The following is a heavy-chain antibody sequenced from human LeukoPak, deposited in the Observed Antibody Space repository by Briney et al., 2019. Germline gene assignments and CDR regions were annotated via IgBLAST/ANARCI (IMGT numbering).Heavy chain of an antibody. CDR2: IRYDGSDS. CDR3: AKAYYYGSGSF. CDR1: GFTFGDYA. Sequence: PGGSLRLSCSAFGFTFGDYAFHWVRQAPGKGLEWLAFIRYDGSDSYYADSVKGRFTISRDNSKNTLYLQMNSLRAEDTAVYYCAKAYYYGSGSFWGQGTLVTVSS. V-gene: IGHV3-30*02. J-gene: IGHJ4*02. D-gene: IGHD3-10*01.